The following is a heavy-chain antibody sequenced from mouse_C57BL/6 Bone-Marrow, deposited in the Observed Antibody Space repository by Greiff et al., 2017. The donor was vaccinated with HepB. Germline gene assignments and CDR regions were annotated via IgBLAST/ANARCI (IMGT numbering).Heavy chain of an antibody. CDR1: GFTFNTYA. V-gene: IGHV10-3*01. J-gene: IGHJ1*03. D-gene: IGHD1-1*01. Sequence: EVQVVESGGGLVQPKGSLKLSCAASGFTFNTYAMHWVRQAPGKGLEWVARIRSKSSNYATYYADSVKDRFTISRDDSQSMLYLQMNNLKTEDTAMYYCVREIYYYGSSVYWYFDVWGTGTTVTVSS. CDR2: IRSKSSNYAT. CDR3: VREIYYYGSSVYWYFDV.